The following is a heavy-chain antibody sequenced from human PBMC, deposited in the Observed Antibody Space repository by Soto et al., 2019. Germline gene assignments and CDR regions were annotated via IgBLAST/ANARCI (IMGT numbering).Heavy chain of an antibody. D-gene: IGHD3-3*01. CDR1: GFSFGSYA. V-gene: IGHV3-23*01. Sequence: GGSLRLSCAASGFSFGSYALSWVRQAPGKGREWVSTISGSDGKTFYADSAKVRFSISRDTSQSTVYLQRYSLRADDTAASYCARWSYLEYWGQGTRVTVST. CDR3: ARWSYLEY. J-gene: IGHJ4*02. CDR2: ISGSDGKT.